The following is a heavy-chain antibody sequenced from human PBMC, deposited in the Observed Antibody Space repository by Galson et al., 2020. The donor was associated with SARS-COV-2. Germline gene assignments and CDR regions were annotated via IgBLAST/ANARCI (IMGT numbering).Heavy chain of an antibody. J-gene: IGHJ4*02. CDR3: ARDSRLGMGY. Sequence: SETLSLTCTVSGYSLTRGYYWDWIRQPPGKGLEWIGRFSSSESTYYNSSLKSRVTLSADTAKNQFSLQLTSVTAADTAVYYCARDSRLGMGYWGQGTLVTVSS. V-gene: IGHV4-38-2*02. CDR1: GYSLTRGYY. D-gene: IGHD3-9*01. CDR2: FSSSEST.